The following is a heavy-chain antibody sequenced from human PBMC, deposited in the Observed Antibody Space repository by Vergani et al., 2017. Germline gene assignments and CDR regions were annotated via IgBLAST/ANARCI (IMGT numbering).Heavy chain of an antibody. D-gene: IGHD2-8*02. CDR3: ATAPGFCTGASCYGGVYLTD. V-gene: IGHV4-31*03. CDR2: IYYSGNT. J-gene: IGHJ4*02. Sequence: QVQLQESGPGLVKPSQTLSLTCTFSGGSISSGDYYWSWIRQPPGKGLEWIGYIYYSGNTYYNPSLKSRLTISVDMSKNQFSLRLSSVTAADTAVYYCATAPGFCTGASCYGGVYLTDWGQGTLVTVYS. CDR1: GGSISSGDYY.